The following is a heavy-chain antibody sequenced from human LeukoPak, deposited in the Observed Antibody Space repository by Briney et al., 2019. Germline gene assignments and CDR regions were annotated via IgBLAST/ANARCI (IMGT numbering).Heavy chain of an antibody. J-gene: IGHJ6*03. D-gene: IGHD6-19*01. Sequence: SQTLSLTCTVSGGSISSGSYYWSWIRQPAGKGLEWIGRIYTSGSTNYNPSLKSRVTMSVDTSKNQFSLKLSSVTAADTAVYYCARTGYSSGWADFYYYYYMDVWGKGTTVTISS. CDR2: IYTSGST. CDR3: ARTGYSSGWADFYYYYYMDV. V-gene: IGHV4-61*02. CDR1: GGSISSGSYY.